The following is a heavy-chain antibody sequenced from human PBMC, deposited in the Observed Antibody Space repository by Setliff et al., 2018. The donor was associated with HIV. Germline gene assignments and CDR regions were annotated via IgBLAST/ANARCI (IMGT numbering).Heavy chain of an antibody. D-gene: IGHD2-2*01. CDR1: EYTFIDYF. Sequence: ASVKVSCKAFEYTFIDYFIHWVRQAPGQGLEWMGWISPYNGNTNYVQKLQGRVTITTDTSTSTAYMELRSLRSDDTALYYCARKPTGSPSDYWGQGTLVTVSS. V-gene: IGHV1-18*04. CDR2: ISPYNGNT. J-gene: IGHJ4*02. CDR3: ARKPTGSPSDY.